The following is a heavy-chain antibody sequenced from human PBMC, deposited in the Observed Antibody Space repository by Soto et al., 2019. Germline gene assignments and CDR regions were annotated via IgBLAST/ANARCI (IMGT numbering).Heavy chain of an antibody. CDR3: ARDLGGPDY. Sequence: LILSCAASGFSLSPYWMHWVRQVPGRGLEWVARLSSDGFGAAYADSVKGRFFISRDIARNTLSLQMSSLRADDTAVYYCARDLGGPDYWGRGTSVTVSS. CDR2: LSSDGFGA. J-gene: IGHJ4*02. CDR1: GFSLSPYW. V-gene: IGHV3-74*03. D-gene: IGHD3-16*01.